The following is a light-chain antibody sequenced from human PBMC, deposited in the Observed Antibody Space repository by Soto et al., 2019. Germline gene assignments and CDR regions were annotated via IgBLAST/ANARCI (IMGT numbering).Light chain of an antibody. V-gene: IGLV2-23*01. CDR3: CSYAGSSTFYV. J-gene: IGLJ1*01. CDR1: SSDVGSYNL. CDR2: EGS. Sequence: QSVLTQPASVSGSPGQSITISCTGTSSDVGSYNLVSWYQQHPGNAPKLMFYEGSNRPSGTSSRFSGSKSGNTASLTISGLRAEDEADYYCCSYAGSSTFYVFGTGTKVTVL.